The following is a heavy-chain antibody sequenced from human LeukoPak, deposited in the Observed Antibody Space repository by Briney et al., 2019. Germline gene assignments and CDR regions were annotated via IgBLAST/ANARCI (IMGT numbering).Heavy chain of an antibody. CDR2: IIPMLGTP. D-gene: IGHD2-8*01. V-gene: IGHV1-69*06. J-gene: IGHJ6*03. CDR3: ANSVNDYYYYYMDV. CDR1: GGTFSSYD. Sequence: ASVKVSCKASGGTFSSYDISWVRQAPGQGLEWMGGIIPMLGTPNYAQKFQGRVTITADKSTSTAYMDLSSLRSEDTAVYYCANSVNDYYYYYMDVWGKGTTVTVSS.